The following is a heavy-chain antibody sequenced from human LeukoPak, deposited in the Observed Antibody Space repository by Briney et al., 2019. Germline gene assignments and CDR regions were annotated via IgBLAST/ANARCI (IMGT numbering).Heavy chain of an antibody. CDR1: GFTFSSYA. CDR2: ISGSGGST. V-gene: IGHV3-23*01. Sequence: PGGSLRLSCAASGFTFSSYAMSWVRQAPGKGLEWVSAISGSGGSTYYADSVKGRFTISRDNSKNTLYLQMNSLRAEDTAVYYCAKVGSVAGRGRWFDPWGQGTLVTVSS. D-gene: IGHD6-19*01. J-gene: IGHJ5*02. CDR3: AKVGSVAGRGRWFDP.